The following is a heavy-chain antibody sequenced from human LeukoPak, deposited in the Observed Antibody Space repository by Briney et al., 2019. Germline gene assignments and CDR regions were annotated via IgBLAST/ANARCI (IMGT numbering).Heavy chain of an antibody. V-gene: IGHV4-38-2*02. J-gene: IGHJ3*02. CDR3: ASRITMIVVANHAFDI. CDR2: IYHSGST. D-gene: IGHD3-22*01. CDR1: GYSISRGYY. Sequence: SETLSLTCTVSGYSISRGYYWGWIRQPPGKGLEWIGSIYHSGSTYYNPSLKSRVTISVDTSKNQFSLKLSSVTAADTAVYYCASRITMIVVANHAFDIWGQGTMVTVSS.